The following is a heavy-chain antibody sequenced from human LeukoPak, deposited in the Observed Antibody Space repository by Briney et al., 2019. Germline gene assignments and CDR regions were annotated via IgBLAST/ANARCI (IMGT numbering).Heavy chain of an antibody. CDR2: IWYDGSNK. CDR3: ARGDDGSQTLYYYYYYGMDV. V-gene: IGHV3-33*01. J-gene: IGHJ6*02. Sequence: GGSLRLSCAASGFTFSSYGMHWVRQAPGKGLEWVAVIWYDGSNKYYADSVKGRFTISRDNSKNTLYLQMNSLRAEDTAVYYCARGDDGSQTLYYYYYYGMDVWGQGTTVTVSS. D-gene: IGHD3-10*01. CDR1: GFTFSSYG.